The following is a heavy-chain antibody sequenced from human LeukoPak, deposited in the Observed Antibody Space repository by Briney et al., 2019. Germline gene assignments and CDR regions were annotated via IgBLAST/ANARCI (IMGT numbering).Heavy chain of an antibody. CDR1: GFTFSSSN. CDR2: ISYDGTKT. J-gene: IGHJ4*02. V-gene: IGHV3-30*04. CDR3: EREWFGESN. Sequence: GGSLRLSCAPSGFTFSSSNMHWVRQSPGKGLEWLALISYDGTKTYYAESVKGRFTVSRVNSKNTLFLQMNSLSAEDTAIYYCEREWFGESNWGQGARVTVSS. D-gene: IGHD3-10*01.